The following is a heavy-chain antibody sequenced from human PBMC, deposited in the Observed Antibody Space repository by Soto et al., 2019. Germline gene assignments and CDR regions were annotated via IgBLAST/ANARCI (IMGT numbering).Heavy chain of an antibody. J-gene: IGHJ3*02. Sequence: QVQLVQSGAEVKKPGSSVKVSCKASGGTFNVYTIIWVRQAPGHGLEWMGRIIPMLAITNYAQRFQGRVTLTADTSTTSAYMEVSSLPTEYTAVYYCALGSGSGETFDIWGQGTLVTVSS. V-gene: IGHV1-69*02. CDR3: ALGSGSGETFDI. CDR2: IIPMLAIT. D-gene: IGHD6-25*01. CDR1: GGTFNVYT.